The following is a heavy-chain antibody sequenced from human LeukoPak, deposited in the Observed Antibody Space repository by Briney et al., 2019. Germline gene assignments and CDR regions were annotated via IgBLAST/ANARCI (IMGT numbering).Heavy chain of an antibody. D-gene: IGHD3-16*01. CDR1: GFTFSNYW. V-gene: IGHV3-74*01. Sequence: GGSLRLSCVASGFTFSNYWMHWVRQAPGKGLMWAARISYDGSSADHANSVKGRFTISRDNAKNTLYLQMNSLRVEDTGVYYCARRRTIGDYDYWGQGTLVTVSS. CDR3: ARRRTIGDYDY. J-gene: IGHJ4*02. CDR2: ISYDGSSA.